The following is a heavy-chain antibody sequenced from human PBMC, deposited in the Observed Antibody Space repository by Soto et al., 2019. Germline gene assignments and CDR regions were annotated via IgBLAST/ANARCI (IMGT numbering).Heavy chain of an antibody. Sequence: EVQLVESGGGLVQPGGSLRLSCVASGFTVTDIYMNWVRQAPGKGLXXVSVIYNEFTDYADSVRGRFSISTDSSKNALYLQMNSLRAEDSAVYYCVREPRYCSGGSCSIMGDAFDIWGQGTMVTVSS. D-gene: IGHD2-15*01. CDR2: IYNEFT. J-gene: IGHJ3*02. CDR1: GFTVTDIY. V-gene: IGHV3-66*01. CDR3: VREPRYCSGGSCSIMGDAFDI.